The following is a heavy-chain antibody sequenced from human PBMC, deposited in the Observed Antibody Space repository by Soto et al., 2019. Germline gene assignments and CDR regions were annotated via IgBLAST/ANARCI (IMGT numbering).Heavy chain of an antibody. Sequence: ASVKVSCKASGGTFSSYAISWVRQAPGQGLEWMGGIIPIFGTANYAQKFQGRVTITADKSTSTAYMELSSLRSEDTAVYYCASRYYDDSSGYYDAFDSWGQRTMVTVS. CDR1: GGTFSSYA. D-gene: IGHD3-22*01. J-gene: IGHJ3*02. V-gene: IGHV1-69*06. CDR2: IIPIFGTA. CDR3: ASRYYDDSSGYYDAFDS.